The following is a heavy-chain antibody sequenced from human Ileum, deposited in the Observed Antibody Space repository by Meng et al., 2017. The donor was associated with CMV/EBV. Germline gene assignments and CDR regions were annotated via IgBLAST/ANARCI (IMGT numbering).Heavy chain of an antibody. CDR3: ARGRGDY. CDR2: INHSGST. J-gene: IGHJ4*02. CDR1: GGSFSGYY. V-gene: IGHV4-34*01. Sequence: TRSLTCAVYGGSFSGYYWSWIRQPPGKGLEWIGEINHSGSTNYNPSLKSRVTISVDTSKNQFSLKLSSVTAADTAVYYCARGRGDYWGQGTLVTVSS.